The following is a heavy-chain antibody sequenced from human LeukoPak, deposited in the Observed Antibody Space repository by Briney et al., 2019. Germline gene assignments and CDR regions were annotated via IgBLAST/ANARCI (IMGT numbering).Heavy chain of an antibody. CDR3: ARYSARGGWYAY. Sequence: SVKVSCKASGATFSSYAISWVRQAPGQGLEWMGGIIPIFGTANYAQKFQGRVTITADKSTSTAYMELSSLRSEDTAVYYCARYSARGGWYAYWGQGTLVTVSS. CDR1: GATFSSYA. V-gene: IGHV1-69*06. D-gene: IGHD6-19*01. J-gene: IGHJ4*02. CDR2: IIPIFGTA.